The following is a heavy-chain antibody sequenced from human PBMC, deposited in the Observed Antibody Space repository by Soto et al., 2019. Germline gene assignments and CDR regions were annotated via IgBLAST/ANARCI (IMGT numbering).Heavy chain of an antibody. J-gene: IGHJ6*02. V-gene: IGHV3-21*01. CDR1: EFNFGSYT. CDR3: ARRESDYFGMDV. CDR2: INSNSNYI. Sequence: GGSLRLSCAVFEFNFGSYTMHWVRQAPGKGLEWVSSINSNSNYIQYADSVRGRFTISRDDAKNSLYLQMNSLRAEDTAVYYCARRESDYFGMDVWGQGTTVTVSS.